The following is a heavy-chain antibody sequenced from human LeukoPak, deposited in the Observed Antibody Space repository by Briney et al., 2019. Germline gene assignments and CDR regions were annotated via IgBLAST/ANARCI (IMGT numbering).Heavy chain of an antibody. Sequence: SETLSLTCTVSGGSISSYYWTWIRQPAGKGLEWLGRIYTSGSTNYNPSLRSRVTMSVDTSKNQFSLRLSSVTAADTAVYYCATWRTAKTAFVYWGQGTLVTVSS. J-gene: IGHJ4*02. CDR1: GGSISSYY. V-gene: IGHV4-4*07. CDR2: IYTSGST. CDR3: ATWRTAKTAFVY. D-gene: IGHD2-21*02.